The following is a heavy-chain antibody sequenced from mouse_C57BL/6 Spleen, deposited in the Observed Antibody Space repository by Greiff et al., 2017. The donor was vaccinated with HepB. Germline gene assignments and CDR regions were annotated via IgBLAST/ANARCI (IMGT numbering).Heavy chain of an antibody. Sequence: QVQLQQPGAELVRPGSSVKLSCKASGYTFTSYWMDWVKQRPGQGLEWIGNIYPYDSETHYNQKFKDKATLTVDKSSSTAYMQLSSLTSEDSAVYYCAKLPGGYFDVWGTGTTVTVSS. D-gene: IGHD2-1*01. J-gene: IGHJ1*03. CDR3: AKLPGGYFDV. CDR1: GYTFTSYW. V-gene: IGHV1-61*01. CDR2: IYPYDSET.